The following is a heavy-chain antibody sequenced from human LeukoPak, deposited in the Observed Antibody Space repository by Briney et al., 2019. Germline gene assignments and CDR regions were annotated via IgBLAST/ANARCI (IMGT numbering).Heavy chain of an antibody. V-gene: IGHV4-4*07. CDR3: ARGSSGARFDY. CDR2: IYTGGSS. D-gene: IGHD2-15*01. Sequence: SETLSLTCTVSGDSISRYYWSWIRQPAGKGLEWIGRIYTGGSSNYNPSLKSRVTMSVDTSKNQFSLKLTSVTAADTAVYYCARGSSGARFDYWGQGTLVTVSS. J-gene: IGHJ4*02. CDR1: GDSISRYY.